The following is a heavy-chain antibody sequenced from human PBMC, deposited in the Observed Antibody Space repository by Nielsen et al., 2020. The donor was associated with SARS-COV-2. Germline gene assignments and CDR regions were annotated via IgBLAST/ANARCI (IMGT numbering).Heavy chain of an antibody. CDR2: INPNSGGT. V-gene: IGHV1-2*02. CDR1: GYTFTGYY. J-gene: IGHJ5*02. Sequence: ASVKVSCKASGYTFTGYYMHWVRQAPGQGLEWMGWINPNSGGTNYAQKFQGGVTMTRDTSISTAYMELSRLRSDDTAVYYCAKNPAYYGSGSYFSWFDPWGQGTLVTVSS. CDR3: AKNPAYYGSGSYFSWFDP. D-gene: IGHD3-10*01.